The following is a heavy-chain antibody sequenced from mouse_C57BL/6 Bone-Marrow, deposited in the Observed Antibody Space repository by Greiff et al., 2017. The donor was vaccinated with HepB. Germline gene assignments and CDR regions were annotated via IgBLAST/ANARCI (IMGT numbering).Heavy chain of an antibody. D-gene: IGHD2-4*01. J-gene: IGHJ2*01. CDR3: ARDMNDYHFDY. V-gene: IGHV5-4*01. Sequence: EVKLMESGGGLVKPGGSLKLSCAASGFTFSSYAMSWVRQTPEKRLEWVATISDGGSYTYYPDNVKGRITISRDNSKNNLYLQMSHLKSEDTAMYYCARDMNDYHFDYWGQGTTLTVSS. CDR1: GFTFSSYA. CDR2: ISDGGSYT.